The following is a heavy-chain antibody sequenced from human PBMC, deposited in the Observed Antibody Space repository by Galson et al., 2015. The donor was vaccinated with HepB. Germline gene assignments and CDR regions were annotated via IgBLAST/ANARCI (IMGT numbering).Heavy chain of an antibody. CDR2: IDTKTGNP. CDR3: AREKIGYCSGPTCQTWFDP. J-gene: IGHJ5*02. V-gene: IGHV7-4-1*02. Sequence: SVKVSCKASGYTFTTYSINWVRRAPGQGLEWMGWIDTKTGNPTYAQGFTKRFVFSLDTSVSTAYLQISSLKPEDTAVYYCAREKIGYCSGPTCQTWFDPWGQGTLVTDSS. CDR1: GYTFTTYS. D-gene: IGHD2-15*01.